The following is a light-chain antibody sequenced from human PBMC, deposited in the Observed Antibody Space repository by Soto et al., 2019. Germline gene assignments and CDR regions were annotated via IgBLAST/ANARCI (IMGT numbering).Light chain of an antibody. CDR1: QPISSW. Sequence: DIQMTQSPSSVSASVGDTVTITCRASQPISSWLAWFQQKPGEPPKLLIYAASTLQSGVPSRFSGSGSGTEFPLTISSLQPEDFATYYCQQANIFPRMFAQGTKVEI. V-gene: IGKV1-12*01. CDR3: QQANIFPRM. CDR2: AAS. J-gene: IGKJ1*01.